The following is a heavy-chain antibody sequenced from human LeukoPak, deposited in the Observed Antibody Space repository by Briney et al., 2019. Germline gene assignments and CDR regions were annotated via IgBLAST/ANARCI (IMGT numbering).Heavy chain of an antibody. J-gene: IGHJ5*02. CDR3: ARDGPYSSSATHPP. V-gene: IGHV3-7*03. Sequence: GGSLRLSCAASGFTFSDYYMSRIRQAPGKGLEWVANIKQDGSEKYYLGSVKGRFTISRDNAKSSLYLQMDSLRAEDTAVYYCARDGPYSSSATHPPWGQGTLVTVSS. CDR1: GFTFSDYY. D-gene: IGHD6-6*01. CDR2: IKQDGSEK.